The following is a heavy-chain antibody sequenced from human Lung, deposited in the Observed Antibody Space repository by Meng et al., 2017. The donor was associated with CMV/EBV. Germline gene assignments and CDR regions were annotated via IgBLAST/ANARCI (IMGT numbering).Heavy chain of an antibody. CDR1: GFMFSSYT. J-gene: IGHJ4*02. CDR3: ARGDYSGYDDPDY. Sequence: GESXKISCAASGFMFSSYTMNWVRQAPGRGLEWVSSISSSSAYIFYADSVKGRFTISRDNAKNSLNLQMHSLRAEDTALYYCARGDYSGYDDPDYWGQGTLVTVSS. CDR2: ISSSSAYI. D-gene: IGHD5-12*01. V-gene: IGHV3-21*06.